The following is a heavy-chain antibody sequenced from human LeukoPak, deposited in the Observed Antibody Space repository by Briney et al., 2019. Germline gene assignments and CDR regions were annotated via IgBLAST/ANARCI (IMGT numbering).Heavy chain of an antibody. V-gene: IGHV3-74*01. D-gene: IGHD3-22*01. Sequence: PGGTLRISCAASGYTFSGYWMHWVRQVPGKKLVWVSRIKTDGSNTVYADNVKGRFTISRDNARNTLYLQMNSLRVEDTAVYYCTRTYYYDSRDYFDYWGQGALVTVSS. J-gene: IGHJ4*02. CDR1: GYTFSGYW. CDR2: IKTDGSNT. CDR3: TRTYYYDSRDYFDY.